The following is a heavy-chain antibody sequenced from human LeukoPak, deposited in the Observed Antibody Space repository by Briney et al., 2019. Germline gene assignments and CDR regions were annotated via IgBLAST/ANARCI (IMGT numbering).Heavy chain of an antibody. CDR3: ARVEYSGWNLEY. Sequence: PGGSLRLSCAAAGFKFRSYWMSWFRQAPGKGLEWVANINQGGSVQYYMDSVKGRFAISRDDAKNSLYVQMNSLRDEDTAVYYCARVEYSGWNLEYWGQGTLVTVSS. CDR2: INQGGSVQ. V-gene: IGHV3-7*01. D-gene: IGHD5-12*01. CDR1: GFKFRSYW. J-gene: IGHJ4*02.